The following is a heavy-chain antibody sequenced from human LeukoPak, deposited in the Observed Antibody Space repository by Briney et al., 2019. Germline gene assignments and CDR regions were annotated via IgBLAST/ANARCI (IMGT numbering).Heavy chain of an antibody. Sequence: SETLSLTCTVSGDSISGNYWTWIRQPPRNGLDWIGNIYYSGRTNYHASLKRRVTMSVDTSKNQFSLKLSSVTAADTAVYYCARLGDGDNLRYFDYWGQGTLVTVSS. CDR1: GDSISGNY. CDR2: IYYSGRT. J-gene: IGHJ4*02. CDR3: ARLGDGDNLRYFDY. D-gene: IGHD5-24*01. V-gene: IGHV4-59*08.